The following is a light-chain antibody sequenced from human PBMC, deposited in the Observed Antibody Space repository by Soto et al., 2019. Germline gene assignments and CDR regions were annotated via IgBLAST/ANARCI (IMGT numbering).Light chain of an antibody. Sequence: ELVLTQSPGTLSLSPGDSATLSCRASQSFSSNSLAWYQQKTGQAPGLLIYAESSRATGRPDRLSGGGSGTDLNLTISRLEPEDFAAYYCQKYGYSPITCGQGTRLEIK. CDR2: AES. CDR1: QSFSSNS. V-gene: IGKV3-20*01. J-gene: IGKJ5*01. CDR3: QKYGYSPIT.